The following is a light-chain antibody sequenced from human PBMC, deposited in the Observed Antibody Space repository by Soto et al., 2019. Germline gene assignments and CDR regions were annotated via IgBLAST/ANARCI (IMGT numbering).Light chain of an antibody. CDR1: QSVSRSY. CDR3: PMCRLVSFT. CDR2: GAS. V-gene: IGKV3-20*01. J-gene: IGKJ3*01. Sequence: EIVLTQSPGTMSLSPGERATLSCRASQSVSRSYLAWYQQKPGQAPRLLIYGASNRASGIPDRFSGSGSGTDFTLTISRLDPEDFAVYYCPMCRLVSFTFGPWTRVDIK.